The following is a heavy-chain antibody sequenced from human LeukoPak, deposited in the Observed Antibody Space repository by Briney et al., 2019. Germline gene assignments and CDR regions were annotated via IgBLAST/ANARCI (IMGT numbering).Heavy chain of an antibody. J-gene: IGHJ4*02. CDR3: ARRDGYNGVDY. D-gene: IGHD5-24*01. V-gene: IGHV4-34*01. CDR1: GGSFSGYY. Sequence: PSETLSLTCAVYGGSFSGYYWSWIRQPPGKGLEWIGEINHSGSTNYNPSLKSRVTISVDTSKNQFSLKLSSVTAADTAVYYCARRDGYNGVDYWGQGTLVTVSS. CDR2: INHSGST.